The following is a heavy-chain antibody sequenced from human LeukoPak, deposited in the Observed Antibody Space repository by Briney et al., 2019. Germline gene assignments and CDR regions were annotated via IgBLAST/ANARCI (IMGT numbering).Heavy chain of an antibody. CDR1: GDTISAYS. CDR2: IIPIFGRA. CDR3: ARGRLIGAPDERYYLDY. V-gene: IGHV1-69*06. D-gene: IGHD2-2*01. J-gene: IGHJ4*02. Sequence: GASVKVSCKAAGDTISAYSLNWVRQAPGQGLEWMGGIIPIFGRAYYAQNLQGRVTITADKSTSTANMELISLRFEDTAVYYCARGRLIGAPDERYYLDYWGQGTLVTVSS.